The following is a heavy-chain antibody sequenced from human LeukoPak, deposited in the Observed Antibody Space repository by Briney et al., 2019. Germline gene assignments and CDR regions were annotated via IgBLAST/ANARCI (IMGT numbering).Heavy chain of an antibody. Sequence: ASVKVSCKASGYTFTSYAMHWVRQAPGQRLEWMGWINAGNGNTKYSQKLQGRVTMTTDTSTSTAYMELRSLRSDDTAVYYCARDSVGATEDYWGQGTLVTVSS. D-gene: IGHD1-26*01. J-gene: IGHJ4*02. CDR3: ARDSVGATEDY. CDR1: GYTFTSYA. CDR2: INAGNGNT. V-gene: IGHV1-3*01.